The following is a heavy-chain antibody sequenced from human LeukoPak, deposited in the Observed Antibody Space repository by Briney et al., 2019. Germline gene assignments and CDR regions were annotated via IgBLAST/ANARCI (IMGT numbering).Heavy chain of an antibody. CDR2: ISSSSSTI. CDR3: ARDRDSSGWYGPGNFDY. V-gene: IGHV3-48*01. J-gene: IGHJ4*02. D-gene: IGHD6-19*01. CDR1: GFTFSNYG. Sequence: PGGSLRLSCAASGFTFSNYGMHWVRQAPGKGLEWVSYISSSSSTIYYADSVKGRFTISRDNSMNTLYLQLNSLRREDTAVYYCARDRDSSGWYGPGNFDYWGQGTLVTVSS.